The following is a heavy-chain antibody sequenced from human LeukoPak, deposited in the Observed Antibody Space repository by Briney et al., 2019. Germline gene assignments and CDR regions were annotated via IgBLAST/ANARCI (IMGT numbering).Heavy chain of an antibody. CDR2: ISSTGGEI. Sequence: PGGSLRLSCAASGFTFSRYVMSWVRQVPGRRPDWVSTISSTGGEIFYADSVKGRFTISRDNSNNMVYLQMDSLRTDDTALYYCVRRDIYTTSSWGAFDIWGQGHWSPSLQ. CDR1: GFTFSRYV. J-gene: IGHJ3*02. V-gene: IGHV3-23*01. D-gene: IGHD6-6*01. CDR3: VRRDIYTTSSWGAFDI.